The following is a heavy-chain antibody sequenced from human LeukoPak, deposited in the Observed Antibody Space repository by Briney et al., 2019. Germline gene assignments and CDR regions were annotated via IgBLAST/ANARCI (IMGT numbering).Heavy chain of an antibody. J-gene: IGHJ4*02. D-gene: IGHD6-19*01. V-gene: IGHV1-46*01. CDR2: INPSGGST. CDR1: GYIFTHYY. CDR3: ATFEYSSGSSPY. Sequence: ASVKVSCKASGYIFTHYYMQWVRQAPGQGLEWMGIINPSGGSTSYPRKFQGRVTMTWDASTSIFYLELGNLGSDDTALYYCATFEYSSGSSPYWGQGTLVTVSS.